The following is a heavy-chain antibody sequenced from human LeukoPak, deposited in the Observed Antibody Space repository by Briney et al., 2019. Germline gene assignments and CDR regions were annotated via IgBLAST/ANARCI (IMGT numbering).Heavy chain of an antibody. CDR2: INPDGSDK. Sequence: PGGSLRLSCAASGFTFSRQWMSWVRQAPGKGLEWVANINPDGSDKYYVDSVKGRFTISRDNAKNTLSLQMNSLRAEDTAVYYCAVSKNFDYWGQGTLATVSS. CDR1: GFTFSRQW. V-gene: IGHV3-7*02. CDR3: AVSKNFDY. J-gene: IGHJ4*02. D-gene: IGHD2/OR15-2a*01.